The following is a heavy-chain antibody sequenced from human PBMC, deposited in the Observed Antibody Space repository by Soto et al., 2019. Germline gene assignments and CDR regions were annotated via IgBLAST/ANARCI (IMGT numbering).Heavy chain of an antibody. CDR1: GGSVSSGSYY. Sequence: QVQLQESGPGLVKPSETLSLTCTVSGGSVSSGSYYWSWIRQPPGKGLEWIGYIYYSGSTNYNPSLKSRVTISVDTSKNQFSLKLSSETAADTAVYYCARGAGTQMVRGVIITLPLSWGQGTLVTVSS. V-gene: IGHV4-61*01. CDR2: IYYSGST. CDR3: ARGAGTQMVRGVIITLPLS. J-gene: IGHJ5*02. D-gene: IGHD3-10*01.